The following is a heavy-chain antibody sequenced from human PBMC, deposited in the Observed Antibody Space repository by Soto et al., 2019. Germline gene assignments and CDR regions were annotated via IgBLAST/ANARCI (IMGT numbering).Heavy chain of an antibody. CDR3: ARTALRAGHYGMDV. Sequence: GGSLRLSCAASGFTFSDHYMDWVRQAPGKGLEWVGRTRNKANSYTTEYAASVKGRFTISRDDSKNSLYLQMNSLKTEDTAVYYCARTALRAGHYGMDVWGQGTTVTVSS. D-gene: IGHD3-10*01. J-gene: IGHJ6*02. CDR1: GFTFSDHY. V-gene: IGHV3-72*01. CDR2: TRNKANSYTT.